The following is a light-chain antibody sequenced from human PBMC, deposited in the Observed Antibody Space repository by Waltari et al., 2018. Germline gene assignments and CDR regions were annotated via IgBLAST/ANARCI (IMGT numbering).Light chain of an antibody. J-gene: IGKJ5*01. V-gene: IGKV3-11*01. CDR2: DTF. CDR3: QQRLNWPPVT. Sequence: EVVLTQSPATLSLSPGERATLSCRASQSVDRYLAWYQQKPGQAPRLLIYDTFFRATGIPARFSGSGSGTDFTLTISSLAPEDFAVYYCQQRLNWPPVTFGQGTRLEIK. CDR1: QSVDRY.